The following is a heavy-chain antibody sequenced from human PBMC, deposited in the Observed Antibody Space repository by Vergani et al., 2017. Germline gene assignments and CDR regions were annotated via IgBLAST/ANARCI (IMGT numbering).Heavy chain of an antibody. V-gene: IGHV2-5*01. CDR1: GFSLSTSGVG. CDR3: ARSSWSEYYFDY. Sequence: QITLKESGPTLVKPTQTLTLTCTFSGFSLSTSGVGVGWIRQPPGKALEWLALIYWNDDKRYSPSLKSRLTITKDTSKNQVVLTMTNMDPVDTATYYCARSSWSEYYFDYWGQGTQVIVSS. D-gene: IGHD6-13*01. J-gene: IGHJ4*02. CDR2: IYWNDDK.